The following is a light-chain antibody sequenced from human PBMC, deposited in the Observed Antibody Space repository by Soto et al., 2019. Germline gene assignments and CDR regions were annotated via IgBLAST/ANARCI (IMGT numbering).Light chain of an antibody. CDR1: QSVSRF. CDR3: QQYDQWPPYS. J-gene: IGKJ2*01. Sequence: TQSPVTLSVSPGDGATLSCRASQSVSRFLAWYQQTPGQPPRLLIYAASSRVLGVPDRFTGSGSGTDFTLTISDVQSEDSAIYYCQQYDQWPPYSFGQGTRLVI. CDR2: AAS. V-gene: IGKV3-15*01.